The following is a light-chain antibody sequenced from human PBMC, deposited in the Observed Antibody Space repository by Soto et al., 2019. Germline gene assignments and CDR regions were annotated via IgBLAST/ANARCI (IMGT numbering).Light chain of an antibody. V-gene: IGLV2-14*01. CDR2: EVT. CDR3: CPYTSSRTYV. J-gene: IGLJ1*01. CDR1: SSDVGAYIY. Sequence: QSALTQPASLSGSPGQSITISCTGTSSDVGAYIYVSWYQHHPGKAPKVMIYEVTNRPSGVSDRFSGSKSGNTASLTISGLQAEDEADYYCCPYTSSRTYVFGTGTKVTVL.